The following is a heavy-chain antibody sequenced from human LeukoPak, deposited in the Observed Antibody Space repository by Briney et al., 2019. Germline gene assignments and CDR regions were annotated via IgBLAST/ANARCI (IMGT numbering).Heavy chain of an antibody. CDR1: GCTFSSYA. V-gene: IGHV3-23*01. CDR2: ISGSGGDT. Sequence: GGSLRLSCAASGCTFSSYAMSWVRQAPGKGLEWVSVISGSGGDTYYADSVKGRFTISRDNSKNTLYLQMNTLRAEDTAVYYCAKNIIAAAGMMDYWGQGTLVTVSS. J-gene: IGHJ4*02. D-gene: IGHD6-13*01. CDR3: AKNIIAAAGMMDY.